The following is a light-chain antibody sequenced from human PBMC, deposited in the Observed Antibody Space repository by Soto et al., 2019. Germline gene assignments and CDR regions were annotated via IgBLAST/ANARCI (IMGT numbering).Light chain of an antibody. Sequence: EIVLTQSPGTLSLSPGERATLSCRASQSVSSSYLAWYQQKPGQAPRLLIYGASSRATGIPDTFSRGGSGTHLTLTVSRLEPEDFTVYYCQQYGRSPYTFGQGSKLEIK. CDR1: QSVSSSY. CDR3: QQYGRSPYT. CDR2: GAS. J-gene: IGKJ2*01. V-gene: IGKV3-20*01.